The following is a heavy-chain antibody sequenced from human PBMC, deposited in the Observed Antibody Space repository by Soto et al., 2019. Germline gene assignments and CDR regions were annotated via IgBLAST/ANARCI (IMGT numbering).Heavy chain of an antibody. CDR1: GGSISSYY. CDR3: AIRTLAGSLDY. V-gene: IGHV4-59*01. J-gene: IGHJ4*02. Sequence: QVQLQESGPGLVKPSETLSLTCTVSGGSISSYYWSWIRQPPGKGLEWIGYIYYSGSTNYNPSLKSRVTISVDTSKNQFSLKLSSVIAADTAVYYCAIRTLAGSLDYWGQGTLVTVSS. CDR2: IYYSGST. D-gene: IGHD6-19*01.